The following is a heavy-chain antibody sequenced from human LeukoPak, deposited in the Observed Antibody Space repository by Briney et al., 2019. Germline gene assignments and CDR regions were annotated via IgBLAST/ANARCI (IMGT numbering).Heavy chain of an antibody. CDR3: ARDGLDYDILTGYYGYYGMDV. CDR2: IYTSGST. Sequence: PSETLSLTCTVSGGSISSYYWSWIRQPPGKGLEWIGRIYTSGSTNYNPSLKSRVTMSVDTSKNQFSLKLSSVTAADTAVYYCARDGLDYDILTGYYGYYGMDVWGQGTTVTVSS. D-gene: IGHD3-9*01. V-gene: IGHV4-4*07. CDR1: GGSISSYY. J-gene: IGHJ6*02.